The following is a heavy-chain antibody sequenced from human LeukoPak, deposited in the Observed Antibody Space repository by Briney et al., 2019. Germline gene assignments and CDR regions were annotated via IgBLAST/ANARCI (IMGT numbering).Heavy chain of an antibody. CDR2: FDPENDEG. V-gene: IGHV1-24*01. D-gene: IGHD4-11*01. CDR1: GQTLSELT. CDR3: ATEMTSVVPDY. J-gene: IGHJ4*02. Sequence: ASVRVACKVSGQTLSELTMHWVRQAPGKGLEWMGGFDPENDEGMYARNFRGRVTMTEDTSTDTAYMELSSLRSEDTAVYFCATEMTSVVPDYWGQGTLVTVSS.